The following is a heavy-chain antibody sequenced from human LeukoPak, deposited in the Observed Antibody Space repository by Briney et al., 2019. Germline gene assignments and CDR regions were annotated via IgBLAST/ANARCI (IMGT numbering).Heavy chain of an antibody. Sequence: PGGTLGLSCVASGFTLTYYGMNWVRQAPGTGLEWVATISTDGRNEHYAETVKGRFTISRDNPKNTLYLQVNSLRDDDTAVYYCARQADARVAGIDYCGQGTLVTVSS. J-gene: IGHJ4*02. D-gene: IGHD2-2*01. CDR2: ISTDGRNE. CDR3: ARQADARVAGIDY. CDR1: GFTLTYYG. V-gene: IGHV3-30*03.